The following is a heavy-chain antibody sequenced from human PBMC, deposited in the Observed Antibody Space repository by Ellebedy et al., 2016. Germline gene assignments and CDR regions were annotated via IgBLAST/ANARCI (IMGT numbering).Heavy chain of an antibody. CDR3: ARGNIVATYFDY. D-gene: IGHD5-12*01. CDR2: INHSGST. V-gene: IGHV4-39*07. CDR1: GGSISNSDYH. J-gene: IGHJ4*02. Sequence: SETLSLXXTVSGGSISNSDYHWGWVRQPPGKGLEWIGEINHSGSTNYNPSLKSRVTISVDTSKNQFSLKLSSVTAADTAVYYCARGNIVATYFDYWGQGTLVTVSS.